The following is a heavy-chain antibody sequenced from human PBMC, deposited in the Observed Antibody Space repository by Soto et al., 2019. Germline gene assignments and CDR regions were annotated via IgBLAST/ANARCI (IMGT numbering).Heavy chain of an antibody. D-gene: IGHD2-21*02. CDR3: ARDRQEDGGGNSWGY. V-gene: IGHV1-69*12. CDR2: IIPIFGTA. J-gene: IGHJ4*02. CDR1: GGTFSSYA. Sequence: QVQLVQSGAEVKKPGSSVKVSCKASGGTFSSYAISWVRQAPGQGLEWMGGIIPIFGTANYAQKFQGRATITADESTSTAYMEQSSRRSEDTAVYYCARDRQEDGGGNSWGYWGQGTLVTVSS.